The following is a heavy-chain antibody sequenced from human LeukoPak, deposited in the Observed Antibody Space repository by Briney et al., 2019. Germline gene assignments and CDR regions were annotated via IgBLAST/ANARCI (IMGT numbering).Heavy chain of an antibody. Sequence: GGSLRLSCAASGFTFDDYAMHWVRQAPGKGLEWVSLISWDGGSTYYADSVKGRFTISRDNSKNSLYLQMNSLRAEDTALYSCAKDIRGSTSWYGLNYWGQGTLVTVSS. CDR2: ISWDGGST. J-gene: IGHJ4*02. V-gene: IGHV3-43D*03. CDR3: AKDIRGSTSWYGLNY. D-gene: IGHD6-13*01. CDR1: GFTFDDYA.